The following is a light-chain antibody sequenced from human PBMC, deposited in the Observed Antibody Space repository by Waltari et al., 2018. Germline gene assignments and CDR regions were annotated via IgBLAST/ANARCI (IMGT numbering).Light chain of an antibody. CDR3: QQYYTTPLLS. V-gene: IGKV4-1*01. Sequence: EIVMPQSPDSLAVSLGERATINCKSSQSVFYSSNNKNYLAWYQQKPGQPPKLLIYWASTRESGVPDRFSGSGSGTDFTLTISSLQAEDVAVYYCQQYYTTPLLSFGGGTRVEIK. CDR1: QSVFYSSNNKNY. CDR2: WAS. J-gene: IGKJ4*01.